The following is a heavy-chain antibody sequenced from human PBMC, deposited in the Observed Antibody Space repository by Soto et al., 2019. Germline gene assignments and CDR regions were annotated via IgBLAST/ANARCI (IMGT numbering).Heavy chain of an antibody. CDR1: GFTFSSYS. D-gene: IGHD5-12*01. V-gene: IGHV3-21*01. J-gene: IGHJ4*02. CDR2: ISTSSSYI. CDR3: ARGAIVATSLTPFDY. Sequence: GSLRLSCAASGFTFSSYSMNWVRQAPWKGLEWVSSISTSSSYIYYADSVKGRFTMSRDNANNSLYLQINSLRAEDTAVYYCARGAIVATSLTPFDYWGQGTLVTVSS.